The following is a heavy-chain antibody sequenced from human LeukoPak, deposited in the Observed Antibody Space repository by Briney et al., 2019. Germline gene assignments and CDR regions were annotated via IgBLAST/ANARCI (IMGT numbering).Heavy chain of an antibody. Sequence: GGSLRLSCAASGFTFSSYWMHWVRQAPGKGLVWVSRINSDGSSTSYADSVKGRFTISRDNAKNTLYLQMNSLRAEDTAVYYCARVLHGVAVAGTTSGYWGQGTLVTVPS. V-gene: IGHV3-74*01. J-gene: IGHJ4*02. CDR2: INSDGSST. D-gene: IGHD6-19*01. CDR3: ARVLHGVAVAGTTSGY. CDR1: GFTFSSYW.